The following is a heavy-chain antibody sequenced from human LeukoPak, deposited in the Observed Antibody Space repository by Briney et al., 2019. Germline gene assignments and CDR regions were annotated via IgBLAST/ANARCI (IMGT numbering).Heavy chain of an antibody. V-gene: IGHV1-46*01. CDR3: ATGPGHMTTVTHYYYYMDV. CDR1: GYTFTSYY. Sequence: ASVKVSCKASGYTFTSYYMHWVRQAPGQGLEWMGIINPSGGSTSYAQKFQGSVTMTRDTSTSTVYMELSSLRSEDTAVYYCATGPGHMTTVTHYYYYMDVWGKGTTVTISS. D-gene: IGHD4-17*01. J-gene: IGHJ6*03. CDR2: INPSGGST.